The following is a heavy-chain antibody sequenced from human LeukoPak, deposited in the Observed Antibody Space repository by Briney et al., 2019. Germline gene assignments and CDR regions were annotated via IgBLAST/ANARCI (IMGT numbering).Heavy chain of an antibody. Sequence: GGSLRLSCAASGFTFNSYSMNWGRQAPGKGLEYVSSISTSSSYIHYADSVKGRFTISRDNAKNLLYVQMNSLRAEDTAVYYCARSKAYFGSVNDVFDIWGQGTMVTVSS. CDR3: ARSKAYFGSVNDVFDI. V-gene: IGHV3-21*06. J-gene: IGHJ3*02. CDR2: ISTSSSYI. D-gene: IGHD3-10*01. CDR1: GFTFNSYS.